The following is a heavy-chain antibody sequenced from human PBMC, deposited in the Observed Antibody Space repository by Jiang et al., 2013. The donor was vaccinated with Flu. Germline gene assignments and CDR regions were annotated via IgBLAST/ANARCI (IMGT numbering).Heavy chain of an antibody. CDR3: ARDSSSEAYPLLLYYFDL. D-gene: IGHD2-15*01. V-gene: IGHV1-69*01. J-gene: IGHJ2*01. Sequence: EVKEPGSSMKVSCKASGGTFSGYVISWVRQAPGQGLEWMGGIIPMFGTTNYAQTFEGRVTITADESTSTVYLELSSLRSEDTAVYYCARDSSSEAYPLLLYYFDLWGRGTLVTVSS. CDR2: IIPMFGTT. CDR1: GGTFSGYV.